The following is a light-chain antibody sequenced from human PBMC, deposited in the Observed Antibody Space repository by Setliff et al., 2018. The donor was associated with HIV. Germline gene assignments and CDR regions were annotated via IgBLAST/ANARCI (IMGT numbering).Light chain of an antibody. CDR3: CSFATGDTFI. CDR1: RNNIGNYER. CDR2: ETT. Sequence: QSALTQPASVSGSPGQSITISCTGSRNNIGNYERISWYQQHPGEVPKLILYETTKRPSGVSDRFSGSKSGNTASLTISGLQTEDGADYYCCSFATGDTFIFGGGTKVTVL. J-gene: IGLJ2*01. V-gene: IGLV2-23*01.